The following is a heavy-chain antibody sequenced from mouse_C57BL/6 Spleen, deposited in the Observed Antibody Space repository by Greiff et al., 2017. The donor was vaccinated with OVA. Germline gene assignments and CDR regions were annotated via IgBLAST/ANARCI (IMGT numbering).Heavy chain of an antibody. CDR3: TTRAY. V-gene: IGHV1-15*01. Sequence: VQRVESGAELVRPGASVTLSCTASGYTFTDYEMHWVKQTPVHGLEWIGYIDPETGGTAYNQKFKGKAILTADKSSSTAYMELRSLTSEDSAVYYCTTRAYWGQGTLVTVSA. CDR2: IDPETGGT. J-gene: IGHJ3*01. CDR1: GYTFTDYE.